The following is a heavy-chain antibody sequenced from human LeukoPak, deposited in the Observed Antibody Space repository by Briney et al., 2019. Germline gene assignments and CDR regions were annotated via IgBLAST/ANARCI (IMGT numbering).Heavy chain of an antibody. J-gene: IGHJ5*02. Sequence: SETLSLTCTVSGGSISSSSYYWGWIRQPPGKGLEWIGSIYYSGSTYYNPSLKSRVTISVDTSKNQFSLKLSSVTAADTAVYYCARSSGGSQINWFDPWGQGTLVTVSS. CDR2: IYYSGST. V-gene: IGHV4-39*07. D-gene: IGHD2-15*01. CDR3: ARSSGGSQINWFDP. CDR1: GGSISSSSYY.